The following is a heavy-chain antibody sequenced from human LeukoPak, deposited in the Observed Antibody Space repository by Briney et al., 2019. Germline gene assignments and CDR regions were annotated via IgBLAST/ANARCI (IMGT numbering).Heavy chain of an antibody. J-gene: IGHJ4*02. CDR2: IYYSGST. CDR3: ARLRQLYFDY. D-gene: IGHD6-13*01. Sequence: SETLSLTCAVYGGSFSGYYWSWIRQPPGKGLEWIGYIYYSGSTNYNPSLKSRVTISVDTSKNQFSLKLSSVTAADTAVYYCARLRQLYFDYWGQGTLVTVSS. CDR1: GGSFSGYY. V-gene: IGHV4-59*08.